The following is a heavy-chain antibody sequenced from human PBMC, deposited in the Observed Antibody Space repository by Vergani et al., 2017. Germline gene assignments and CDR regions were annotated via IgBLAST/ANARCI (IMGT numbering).Heavy chain of an antibody. D-gene: IGHD5-24*01. V-gene: IGHV3-48*03. CDR3: ARGMATYFDY. J-gene: IGHJ4*02. CDR2: ISSSGSTI. Sequence: EVQLVESGGGLVQPGGSLRLSCAASGFTFSSYEMNWVRQAPGKGLEWVSYISSSGSTIYYADSVKGRFTISRENAKNSIYLQMNSLRAEDTAVYYCARGMATYFDYWGQGTLVTVSS. CDR1: GFTFSSYE.